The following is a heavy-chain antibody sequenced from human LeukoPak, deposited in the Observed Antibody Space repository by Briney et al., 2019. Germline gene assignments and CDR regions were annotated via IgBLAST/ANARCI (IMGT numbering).Heavy chain of an antibody. CDR1: GFKFDDYG. D-gene: IGHD3-22*01. CDR2: INWNGGSR. Sequence: GGSLSLSCAASGFKFDDYGMSWVRQVPGKGLEWVSGINWNGGSRGYVDSVKGRFTISRDNSKNTLYLQMNSLRAEDTAVYYCARDYNDSSGYYYLPEYWGQGTLVTVSS. CDR3: ARDYNDSSGYYYLPEY. J-gene: IGHJ4*02. V-gene: IGHV3-20*04.